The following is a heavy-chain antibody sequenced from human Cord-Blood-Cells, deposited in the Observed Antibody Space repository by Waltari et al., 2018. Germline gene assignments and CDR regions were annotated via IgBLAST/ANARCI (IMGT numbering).Heavy chain of an antibody. CDR1: GGSISSGGYY. Sequence: QVQLQESGPGLVKPSQTLSLTCTVSGGSISSGGYYWSWIRQHPGKGLEWIGYIYYSGSTYYNPALKRRVTISVYTSKNQFSLKLSSVTAADTAVYYCARYGSGSSTSIRDKVWFDPWGQGTLVTVSS. CDR3: ARYGSGSSTSIRDKVWFDP. V-gene: IGHV4-31*03. J-gene: IGHJ5*02. CDR2: IYYSGST. D-gene: IGHD3-10*01.